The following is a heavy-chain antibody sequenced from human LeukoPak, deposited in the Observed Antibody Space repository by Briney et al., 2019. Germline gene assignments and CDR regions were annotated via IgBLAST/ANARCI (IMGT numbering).Heavy chain of an antibody. CDR3: AKARYDGEVMIAATDY. J-gene: IGHJ4*02. D-gene: IGHD2-15*01. Sequence: GGSLRLSCAASGFSFSSYWMSWVRQAPGKGLEWVANVKQDESEKYYVDSVKGRSTISRDNSKNTLYLQMNNLRADDTAVYYCAKARYDGEVMIAATDYWGQGTLVTVSS. V-gene: IGHV3-7*01. CDR1: GFSFSSYW. CDR2: VKQDESEK.